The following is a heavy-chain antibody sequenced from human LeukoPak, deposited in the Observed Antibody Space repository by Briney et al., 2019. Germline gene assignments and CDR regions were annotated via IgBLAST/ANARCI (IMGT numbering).Heavy chain of an antibody. CDR2: INHSGST. D-gene: IGHD2-2*01. V-gene: IGHV4-34*01. Sequence: SETLSLTCAVYGGSFSGYYWSWIRQPPGKGLEWIGEINHSGSTNYNPSLKSRVTISVDTSKNQFSLKLRSVTAADTAVYYCARIVVVPAAIAPRGNWFDPWGQGTLVTVSS. J-gene: IGHJ5*02. CDR3: ARIVVVPAAIAPRGNWFDP. CDR1: GGSFSGYY.